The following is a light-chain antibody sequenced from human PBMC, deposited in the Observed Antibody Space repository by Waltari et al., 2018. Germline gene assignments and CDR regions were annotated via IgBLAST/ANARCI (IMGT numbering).Light chain of an antibody. CDR1: QSIHDN. V-gene: IGKV3-15*01. CDR2: GAS. CDR3: QQYNVLPPLT. J-gene: IGKJ4*01. Sequence: EIVMTQSPASLSVSQGERVTLYCRASQSIHDNLAWYQQKPGQAPRLLIFGASTRATGIPARFRGSGSGAEFTLTITSLQSEDCAVYYCQQYNVLPPLTFGGGTKVEIK.